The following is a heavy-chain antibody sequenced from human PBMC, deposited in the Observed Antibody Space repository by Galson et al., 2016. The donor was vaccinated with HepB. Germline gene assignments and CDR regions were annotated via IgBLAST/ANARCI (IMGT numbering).Heavy chain of an antibody. CDR2: INTDGTP. J-gene: IGHJ6*02. Sequence: SLRLSCAASEFTFSNYCMYWVRQAPGKGLVWVSRINTDGTPEYADFVKGRFTTPRDNAKNTLTLQMNGLTGEDTAVYHCISGCCGWCADIYYYGMDVWGQGISVTVSS. CDR3: ISGCCGWCADIYYYGMDV. D-gene: IGHD6-19*01. V-gene: IGHV3-74*01. CDR1: EFTFSNYC.